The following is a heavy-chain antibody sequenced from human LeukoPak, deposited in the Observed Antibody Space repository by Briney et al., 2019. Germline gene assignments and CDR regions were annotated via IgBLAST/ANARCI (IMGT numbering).Heavy chain of an antibody. CDR3: ARDLGYCSSTSCYTADHFDY. CDR2: ISYDGSNK. D-gene: IGHD2-2*02. CDR1: GFTFSSYA. V-gene: IGHV3-30-3*01. J-gene: IGHJ4*02. Sequence: GGSLRLSCAASGFTFSSYAMHWVRQAPGKGLEWVAVISYDGSNKYYADSVKGRFTISRDNSKNTLYLKMNSLRAEDTAVYYCARDLGYCSSTSCYTADHFDYWGQGTLVTVSS.